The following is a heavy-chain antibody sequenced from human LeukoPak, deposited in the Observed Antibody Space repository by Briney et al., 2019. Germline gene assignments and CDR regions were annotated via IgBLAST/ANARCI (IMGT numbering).Heavy chain of an antibody. CDR3: ARDLVTVTKGFDI. CDR2: TPHIGRT. CDR1: GDSFSSHY. Sequence: SETLSLTCAVSGDSFSSHYWTWIRQSPGTGLEWIGNTPHIGRTNYNPSLKSRVTISIDTSKNQFSLKLRSVTAADTAVYYCARDLVTVTKGFDIWGQGTMVSVSS. V-gene: IGHV4-59*11. J-gene: IGHJ3*02. D-gene: IGHD4-17*01.